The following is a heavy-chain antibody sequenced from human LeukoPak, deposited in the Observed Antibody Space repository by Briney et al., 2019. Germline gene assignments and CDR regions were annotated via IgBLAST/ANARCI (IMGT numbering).Heavy chain of an antibody. CDR1: GFAFSTYW. J-gene: IGHJ6*02. V-gene: IGHV3-74*01. CDR3: ARDYRYHLDV. D-gene: IGHD3-16*02. CDR2: IDSDGGTT. Sequence: GGSLRHSCAASGFAFSTYWMHWVRQAPGKGLVWVSRIDSDGGTTNYADSVKGRFTISRDNAKNTLYLQMNSLRAEDTAAYYCARDYRYHLDVWGQGTTVTVSS.